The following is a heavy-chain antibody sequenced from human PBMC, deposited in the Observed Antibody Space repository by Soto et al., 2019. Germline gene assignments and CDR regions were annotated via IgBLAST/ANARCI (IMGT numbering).Heavy chain of an antibody. CDR2: IYWDDDK. CDR3: AHRPSYCSGGSCYSGFDY. D-gene: IGHD2-15*01. CDR1: GFSLSTSGVG. J-gene: IGHJ4*02. Sequence: QITLKESGPTLVKPTQTLTLTCTFSGFSLSTSGVGVGWIRQPPGKALEWLALIYWDDDKRYSPSLNSRLTTTKDTSKNQVVLTMTNMDPVDTATYYCAHRPSYCSGGSCYSGFDYWGQGTLVTVSS. V-gene: IGHV2-5*02.